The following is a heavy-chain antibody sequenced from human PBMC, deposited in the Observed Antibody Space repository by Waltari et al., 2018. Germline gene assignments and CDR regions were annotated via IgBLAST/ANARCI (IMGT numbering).Heavy chain of an antibody. CDR1: GGSMYSYY. J-gene: IGHJ3*02. Sequence: VQLQESGPGLVKPSETLSLTCSVSGGSMYSYYWSWLRQPPGKGLEWIGYVSDIGSTNYNPSLKSRVTISVDRSKNQFSLKVNSVTAADTAVYYCARPRSTYGNDAFDIWGQG. D-gene: IGHD4-17*01. V-gene: IGHV4-59*12. CDR3: ARPRSTYGNDAFDI. CDR2: VSDIGST.